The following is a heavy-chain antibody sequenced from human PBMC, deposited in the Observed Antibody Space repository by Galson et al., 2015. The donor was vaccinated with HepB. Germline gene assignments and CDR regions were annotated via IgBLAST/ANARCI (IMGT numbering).Heavy chain of an antibody. J-gene: IGHJ4*02. Sequence: SLRLSCAASGFTFSSYGMHRVRQAPGKGLEWVAVILYDGSHEHYADSVKGRFTISRDNSKNTLYLQMNSLRAGDTAVYYCAKGYDSSGYYSFDYWGQGILVTVSS. D-gene: IGHD3-22*01. CDR3: AKGYDSSGYYSFDY. V-gene: IGHV3-30*18. CDR1: GFTFSSYG. CDR2: ILYDGSHE.